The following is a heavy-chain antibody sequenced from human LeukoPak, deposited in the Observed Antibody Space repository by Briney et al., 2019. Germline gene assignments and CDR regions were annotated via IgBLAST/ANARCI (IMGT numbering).Heavy chain of an antibody. J-gene: IGHJ6*03. V-gene: IGHV3-7*01. CDR2: IKQDGSEK. CDR1: GFTFSSYW. D-gene: IGHD6-13*01. Sequence: GGSLRLSCAASGFTFSSYWMSWVRQAPGKGLEWVANIKQDGSEKYYVDSVKGRFTISRDNAKNSLYLQMNSLRAEDTAVYYCASPSSPRYYYYYMDVWGKGTTVTVSS. CDR3: ASPSSPRYYYYYMDV.